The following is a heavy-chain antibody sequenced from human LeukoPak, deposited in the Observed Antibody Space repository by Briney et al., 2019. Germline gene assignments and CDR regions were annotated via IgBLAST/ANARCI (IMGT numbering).Heavy chain of an antibody. J-gene: IGHJ4*02. CDR1: GFTFSSYA. CDR3: AKVPYGDYYFEN. V-gene: IGHV3-23*01. D-gene: IGHD4-17*01. CDR2: ITASGGST. Sequence: GGSLRLSCAASGFTFSSYAMTWVRQTPGKGLEWVSAITASGGSTYYADSVKGRFTISRDNSKNTLYLQVNSLRAEDTAVYYCAKVPYGDYYFENWGQGTLVTVSS.